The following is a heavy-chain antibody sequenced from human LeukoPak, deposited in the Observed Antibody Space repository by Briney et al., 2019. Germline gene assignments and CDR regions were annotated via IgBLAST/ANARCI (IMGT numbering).Heavy chain of an antibody. Sequence: PSETLSLTCTVSGGSISSYYWSWIRQPPGKGLEWIGYIYYSGSTNYNPSLKSRVTISVDTSKNQFSLKLSSVTAADTAVYYCARARIREYYYYYYMDVWGKGTTVTVSS. CDR2: IYYSGST. V-gene: IGHV4-59*01. J-gene: IGHJ6*03. CDR1: GGSISSYY. D-gene: IGHD5-18*01. CDR3: ARARIREYYYYYYMDV.